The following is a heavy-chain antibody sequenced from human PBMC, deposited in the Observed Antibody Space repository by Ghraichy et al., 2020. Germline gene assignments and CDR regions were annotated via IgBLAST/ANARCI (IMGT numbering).Heavy chain of an antibody. D-gene: IGHD6-19*01. J-gene: IGHJ3*02. CDR2: IYSGVST. CDR1: GFTVSSNY. CDR3: ARVGSYSSDKYAFDI. Sequence: GGSLRLSCAASGFTVSSNYMSWVRQAPGKGLEWVSVIYSGVSTYYADSVKGRFTISRDNSKNTLYLQMNSLRAEDTAVYYCARVGSYSSDKYAFDIGGQGTMVTVSS. V-gene: IGHV3-53*01.